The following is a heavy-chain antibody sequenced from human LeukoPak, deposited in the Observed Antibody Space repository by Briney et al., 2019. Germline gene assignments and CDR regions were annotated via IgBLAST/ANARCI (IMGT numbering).Heavy chain of an antibody. CDR1: RFTFNKYW. D-gene: IGHD3-3*01. J-gene: IGHJ4*02. Sequence: GGSLRLACVAYRFTFNKYWMHWVRHAPGKGRVWVARIKGDTSYANYADSVKGRFTISRDNAKNTLYLQMNSLRVEATAVYYCARDNDVWSLDFWGPGSLVTVSS. V-gene: IGHV3-74*01. CDR3: ARDNDVWSLDF. CDR2: IKGDTSYA.